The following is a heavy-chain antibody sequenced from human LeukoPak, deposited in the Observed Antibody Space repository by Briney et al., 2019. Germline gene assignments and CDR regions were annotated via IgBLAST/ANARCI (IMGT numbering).Heavy chain of an antibody. J-gene: IGHJ4*02. CDR3: ARHGDSSRGWYFDY. CDR2: MYNSGIT. V-gene: IGHV4-59*08. D-gene: IGHD6-19*01. Sequence: PSETLPLTCTVSVGSISSYYWSWIRPPPGKGLEWIGYMYNSGITNYNPSLRSRVTISVDTSKNQSSLRLRSVTAADTAVYYCARHGDSSRGWYFDYGGQGTLVTVPS. CDR1: VGSISSYY.